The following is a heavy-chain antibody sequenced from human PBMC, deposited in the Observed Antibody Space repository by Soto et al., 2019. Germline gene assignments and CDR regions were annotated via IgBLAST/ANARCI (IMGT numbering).Heavy chain of an antibody. D-gene: IGHD5-18*01. V-gene: IGHV3-66*01. CDR3: VGGGGYGEHAGVDF. CDR2: IYSGGGT. Sequence: EVQLVESGGGLVQPGGSLRLSCAASGFTVSSNSMSWVRQAPGKGLEWVSVIYSGGGTFYADSVKGRFTISRDISKNTLYLQKNSLRVEDTAGEYCVGGGGYGEHAGVDFWGQGTLVAVSS. J-gene: IGHJ4*02. CDR1: GFTVSSNS.